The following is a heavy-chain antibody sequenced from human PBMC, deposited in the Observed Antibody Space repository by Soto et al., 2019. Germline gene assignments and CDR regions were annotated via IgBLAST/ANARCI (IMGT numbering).Heavy chain of an antibody. J-gene: IGHJ6*03. CDR2: INSDGGST. D-gene: IGHD3-3*01. CDR1: GFTFSAYW. CDR3: ARDKDGRDQLLLSYMDV. V-gene: IGHV3-74*01. Sequence: PGGSLRLSCAASGFTFSAYWMHWVRQAPGKGLVWVSRINSDGGSTSYADSVKGRFTISRDNSKNTLFLQMISLRAEDTGMYYSARDKDGRDQLLLSYMDVWGKGTTVTVSS.